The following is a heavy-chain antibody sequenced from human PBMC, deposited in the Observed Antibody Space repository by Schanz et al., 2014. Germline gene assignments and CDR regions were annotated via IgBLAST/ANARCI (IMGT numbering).Heavy chain of an antibody. J-gene: IGHJ4*02. V-gene: IGHV7-4-1*02. CDR3: ARGEANWGQY. Sequence: QVQLVQSGSELTRPGASFHFSCNSSGYNVPPSPLPFFLPAPGQGLEWMGWINTNTGNPTYAQGFTGRFVFSLDTSVSTAYLQISFLKADDTAVFFCARGEANWGQYWGQGTLVTVSS. D-gene: IGHD7-27*01. CDR2: INTNTGNP. CDR1: GYNVPPSP.